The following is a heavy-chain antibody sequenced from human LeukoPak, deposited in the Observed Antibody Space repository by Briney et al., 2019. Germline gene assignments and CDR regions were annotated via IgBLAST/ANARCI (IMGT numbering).Heavy chain of an antibody. V-gene: IGHV3-23*01. Sequence: PGGSLRLSCAASGFTFSSYAMSWARQAPGKGLEWVSALSGSGGSTYYADSVKGRFTISRDNSKNTLYLQMNSLRAEDTAVYYCAKFSSARDAFDIWGQGTMVTVSS. CDR2: LSGSGGST. CDR3: AKFSSARDAFDI. CDR1: GFTFSSYA. J-gene: IGHJ3*02.